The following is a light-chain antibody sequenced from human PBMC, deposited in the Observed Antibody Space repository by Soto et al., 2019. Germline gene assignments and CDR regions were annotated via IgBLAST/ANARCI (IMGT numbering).Light chain of an antibody. CDR3: CSFAGSYTWV. CDR2: DVS. J-gene: IGLJ3*02. Sequence: QSALTQPRSVSGSPGQSVTIYCTGSSSDVGGYNYVSWLQQHPGKAPKLMIFDVSNRPSGVPDRFSGSKSGNTASLTISGLQAEDEADYYCCSFAGSYTWVFGGGTKLTVL. V-gene: IGLV2-11*01. CDR1: SSDVGGYNY.